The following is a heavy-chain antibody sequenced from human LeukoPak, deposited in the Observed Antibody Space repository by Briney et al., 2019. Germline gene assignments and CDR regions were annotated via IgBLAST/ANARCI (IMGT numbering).Heavy chain of an antibody. Sequence: SGPTLVKPTQTLTLTCTFSGFSLSTSGVGVGWIRQPPGKALEWLALIYWNDDKRYSPSLKSRHTITKDTSKNQVVLTMTNMDPVDTATYYCAHSPLSYYDFWSGYSNTYYFDYWGQGTLVTVSS. CDR3: AHSPLSYYDFWSGYSNTYYFDY. D-gene: IGHD3-3*01. V-gene: IGHV2-5*01. CDR2: IYWNDDK. CDR1: GFSLSTSGVG. J-gene: IGHJ4*02.